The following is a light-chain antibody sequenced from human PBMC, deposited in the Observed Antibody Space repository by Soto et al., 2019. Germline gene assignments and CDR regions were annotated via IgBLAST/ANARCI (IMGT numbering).Light chain of an antibody. V-gene: IGKV1-9*01. CDR3: QQLNSYRLT. J-gene: IGKJ4*02. CDR2: AST. CDR1: QGISSY. Sequence: DIQLTQSPSFLSASVGDRVIITCRASQGISSYLGWYQQKPGKAPKLLIYASTTLQSGVPSGFSGSGSRTEFTLTISRPQPEDCASYFCQQLNSYRLTFVGGTKGEIK.